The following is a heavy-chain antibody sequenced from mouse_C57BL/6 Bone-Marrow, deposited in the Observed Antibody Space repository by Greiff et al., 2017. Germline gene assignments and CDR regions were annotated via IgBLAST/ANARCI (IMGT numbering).Heavy chain of an antibody. V-gene: IGHV1-72*01. D-gene: IGHD1-2*01. Sequence: VQLQQPGAELVKPGASVKLSCKASGYTFTSYWMHWVKQRPGRGLEWIGRIVPNSGGTKYNEKFKSKATLTVDKPSSTAYMQLSSLTSEDSAVYYCARDYYGPAWFAYWGQGTLVTVSA. CDR1: GYTFTSYW. CDR3: ARDYYGPAWFAY. J-gene: IGHJ3*01. CDR2: IVPNSGGT.